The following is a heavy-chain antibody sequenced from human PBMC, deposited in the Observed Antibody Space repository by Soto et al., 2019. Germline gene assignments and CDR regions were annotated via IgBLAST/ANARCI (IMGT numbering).Heavy chain of an antibody. J-gene: IGHJ4*02. CDR1: GFTFSSYG. Sequence: PGGSLRLSCAASGFTFSSYGMHWVRQAPGKGLEWVAVISYDGSNKYYADSVKGRFTISRDNSKNTLYLQMNSLRAEDTAVYYCAKDSRSWDYFDYWGQGTLVTVSS. CDR3: AKDSRSWDYFDY. D-gene: IGHD6-13*01. V-gene: IGHV3-30*18. CDR2: ISYDGSNK.